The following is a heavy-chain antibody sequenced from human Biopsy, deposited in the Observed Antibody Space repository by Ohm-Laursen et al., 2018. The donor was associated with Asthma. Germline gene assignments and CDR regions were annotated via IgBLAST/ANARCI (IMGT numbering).Heavy chain of an antibody. CDR3: ARERIAARQRRYYFDY. Sequence: SSVKVSCKASGYTFTSNAIHWMRQAPGQSLEWMAWLNPVNGNTKYSQQFQGRVTITRDTSASTAYMELSSLRSEDTAVYYCARERIAARQRRYYFDYWGQGTLVTVSS. CDR1: GYTFTSNA. J-gene: IGHJ4*02. CDR2: LNPVNGNT. V-gene: IGHV1-3*01. D-gene: IGHD6-6*01.